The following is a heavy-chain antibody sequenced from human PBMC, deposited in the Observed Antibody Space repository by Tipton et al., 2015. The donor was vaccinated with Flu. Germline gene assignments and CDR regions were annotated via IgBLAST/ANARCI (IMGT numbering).Heavy chain of an antibody. CDR1: GASVTSGIYY. CDR3: ARRITKSGPPPIYALDV. J-gene: IGHJ6*02. CDR2: IYYTGSS. D-gene: IGHD3-10*01. V-gene: IGHV4-30-4*01. Sequence: TLSLTCTVSGASVTSGIYYWSWIRQRPGKGLEWMGYIYYTGSSYYDPSLGSRVSMSLDTSKNQFSLNLSSVTAADTAVYYCARRITKSGPPPIYALDVWGPGTTVTVSS.